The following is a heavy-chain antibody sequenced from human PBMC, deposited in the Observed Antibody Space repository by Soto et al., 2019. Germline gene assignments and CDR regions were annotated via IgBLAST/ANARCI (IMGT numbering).Heavy chain of an antibody. CDR3: ARRGYGLYFDY. CDR2: ISGNGDSP. CDR1: GFTFSSYA. Sequence: EVQLVESGGGLVQPGVSLRLSCAASGFTFSSYAMHWVRRAPGKGLEYVSVISGNGDSPYYANSVKGRFTISRDNSKNTLYLQMGSLRAEDMAVYYCARRGYGLYFDYWGQGTLVTVSS. D-gene: IGHD3-10*01. V-gene: IGHV3-64*01. J-gene: IGHJ4*02.